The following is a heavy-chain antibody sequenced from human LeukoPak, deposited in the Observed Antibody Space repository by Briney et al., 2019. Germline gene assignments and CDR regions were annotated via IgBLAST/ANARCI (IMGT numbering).Heavy chain of an antibody. CDR2: IYTSGST. D-gene: IGHD6-6*01. Sequence: SETLSLTCTVSGGSISSYYWSWIRQPAGKGLEWIGRIYTSGSTNYNPSLKSRVTMSVDTSKNQFSLKLSSVTAADTAVYYCARSLVGSSPYYYYYYMDVWGKGTTVTVSS. V-gene: IGHV4-4*07. CDR1: GGSISSYY. J-gene: IGHJ6*03. CDR3: ARSLVGSSPYYYYYYMDV.